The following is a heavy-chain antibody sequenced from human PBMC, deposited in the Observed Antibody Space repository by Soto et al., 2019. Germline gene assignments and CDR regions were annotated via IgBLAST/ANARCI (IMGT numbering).Heavy chain of an antibody. CDR1: GYNFDNFW. Sequence: GESLKISCKASGYNFDNFWIAWVRQMPGKGLELMVVICPGDSDTRYSPSFQGQVTLPADKSTNTAHLHWSSLRASDTAMYYCARHGPINQEVSAFYYLHXWGQGTLVTVSX. CDR2: ICPGDSDT. V-gene: IGHV5-51*01. D-gene: IGHD3-10*01. CDR3: ARHGPINQEVSAFYYLHX. J-gene: IGHJ5*02.